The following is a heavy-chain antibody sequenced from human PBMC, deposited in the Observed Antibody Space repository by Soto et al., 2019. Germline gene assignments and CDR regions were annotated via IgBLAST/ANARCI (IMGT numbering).Heavy chain of an antibody. CDR3: AGDRLPGSLVFNY. Sequence: ASVKVSCKASGYTFTGYYMHWVRQAPGQGLEWMGWINPNSGGTNYAQKFQGWVTMTRDTSISTAYMELSRLRSDDTAVYNNAGDRLPGSLVFNYWGKGPLFTSPQ. CDR1: GYTFTGYY. CDR2: INPNSGGT. V-gene: IGHV1-2*04. J-gene: IGHJ4*02.